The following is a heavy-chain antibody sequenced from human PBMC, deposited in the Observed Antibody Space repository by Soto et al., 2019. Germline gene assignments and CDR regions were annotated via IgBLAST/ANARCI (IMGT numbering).Heavy chain of an antibody. Sequence: GESLKISCKGSGYIFTNYWIGWVRQMPGKGLEWRGIIYPGDSDTRYSPSFQDEVTISADKSISAAYLQWSTLKASDTAMYYRPRQEAATVLSYYCMDVWGQGTTVTVSS. CDR3: PRQEAATVLSYYCMDV. V-gene: IGHV5-51*01. CDR1: GYIFTNYW. D-gene: IGHD5-18*01. CDR2: IYPGDSDT. J-gene: IGHJ6*02.